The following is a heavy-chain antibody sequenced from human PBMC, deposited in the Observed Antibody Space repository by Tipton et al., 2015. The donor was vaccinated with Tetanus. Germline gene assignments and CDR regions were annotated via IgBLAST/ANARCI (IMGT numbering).Heavy chain of an antibody. D-gene: IGHD1-26*01. J-gene: IGHJ4*02. CDR1: GFAFSRSS. CDR2: IRTKPNNYAS. CDR3: IGAASTTNYFDY. Sequence: SLRLSCLASGFAFSRSSIFWVRQAPGKGPEWVGRIRTKPNNYASAYGASVEGRFIVSRDDSVNTAYLQMNSPKIEDTAVYYCIGAASTTNYFDYWGQGTLVIVSS. V-gene: IGHV3-73*01.